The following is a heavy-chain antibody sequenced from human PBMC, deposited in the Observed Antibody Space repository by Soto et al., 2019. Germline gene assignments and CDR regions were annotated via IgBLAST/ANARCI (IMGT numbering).Heavy chain of an antibody. D-gene: IGHD6-6*01. CDR2: IRSKAYGGTT. CDR1: GFTFGDYA. CDR3: TAGIAARRSPIFQH. V-gene: IGHV3-49*04. J-gene: IGHJ1*01. Sequence: SLRLSCTASGFTFGDYAMSWVLQAPGKGLEWVGFIRSKAYGGTTEYAASVKGRFTISRDDSKSIAYLQMNSLKTEDTAVYYCTAGIAARRSPIFQHWGQGTLVTVSS.